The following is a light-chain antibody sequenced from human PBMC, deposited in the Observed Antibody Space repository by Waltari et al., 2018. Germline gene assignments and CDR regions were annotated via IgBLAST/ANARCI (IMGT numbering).Light chain of an antibody. CDR2: RND. Sequence: QSVLTQPTSVSGTPGQRVTISCSGSRSNIEINPVNWYQHLPGTAPKLLIYRNDQRPSVFPDRFSGSKFGPSASLALSWLQSEDEADYYCAACDVSLDDSIVFGGGTKLTVL. J-gene: IGLJ3*02. CDR3: AACDVSLDDSIV. CDR1: RSNIEINP. V-gene: IGLV1-44*01.